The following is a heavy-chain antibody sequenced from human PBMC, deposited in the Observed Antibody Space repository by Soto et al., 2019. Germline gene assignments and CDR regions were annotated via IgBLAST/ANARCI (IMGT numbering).Heavy chain of an antibody. CDR1: GYIFNTYI. D-gene: IGHD6-19*01. Sequence: QVQLVQSGSEVKKPGASVTVSCKASGYIFNTYIIAWVRQAPGQGLEWMGWISPNNGNTNYAKKVQGRVTMTTVTSTSTAYMELRSLTSDGTDVYYCAREAHGVYSSWFDPWGQGTLVTVSS. J-gene: IGHJ5*02. V-gene: IGHV1-18*04. CDR3: AREAHGVYSSWFDP. CDR2: ISPNNGNT.